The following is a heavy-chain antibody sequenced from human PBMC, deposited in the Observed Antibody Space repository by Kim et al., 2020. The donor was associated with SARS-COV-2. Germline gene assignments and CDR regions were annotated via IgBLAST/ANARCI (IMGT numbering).Heavy chain of an antibody. J-gene: IGHJ4*02. V-gene: IGHV4-34*01. CDR3: ARARKFYGSGSYRGGYFDY. Sequence: SETLSLTCAVYGGSFSGYYWTWIRQPPGKGLEWIGEINHSGNTNYNPSLKSRLTISGDTSKNQFSLKLTSVTAADTAVYFCARARKFYGSGSYRGGYFDYWGQGNLVTVSS. D-gene: IGHD3-10*01. CDR1: GGSFSGYY. CDR2: INHSGNT.